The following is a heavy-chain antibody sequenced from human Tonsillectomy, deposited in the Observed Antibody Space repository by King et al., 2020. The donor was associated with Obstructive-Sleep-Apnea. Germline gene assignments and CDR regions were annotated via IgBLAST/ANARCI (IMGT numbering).Heavy chain of an antibody. CDR3: ARDYSNYWREEGLDY. CDR1: GYIFTDYY. D-gene: IGHD6-13*01. V-gene: IGHV1-2*02. J-gene: IGHJ4*02. Sequence: VQLVESGAEVKKPGASVKVSCKASGYIFTDYYIHWVRQAPGQGLEWMGWINPKSGGTNCAQKFQGRVTMTRDTSISAAYMELSRLRSDDTAVFYCARDYSNYWREEGLDYWGQGTLVTVSA. CDR2: INPKSGGT.